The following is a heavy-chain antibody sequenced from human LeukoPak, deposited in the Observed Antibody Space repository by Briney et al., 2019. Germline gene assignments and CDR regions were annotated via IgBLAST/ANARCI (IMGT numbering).Heavy chain of an antibody. CDR3: ARDRRYDSSGYIDY. CDR1: GFTFSSYA. Sequence: PGGSLRLSCAASGFTFSSYAMHWVRQAPGKGLEYVSGISSNGGSTYYANSVKGRFTISRDNSKNTLYLQMGSLRAEDTAVYYCARDRRYDSSGYIDYWGQGTLVTVSS. J-gene: IGHJ4*02. D-gene: IGHD3-22*01. V-gene: IGHV3-64*01. CDR2: ISSNGGST.